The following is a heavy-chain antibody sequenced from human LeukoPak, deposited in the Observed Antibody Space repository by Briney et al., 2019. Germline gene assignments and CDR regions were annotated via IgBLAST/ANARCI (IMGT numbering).Heavy chain of an antibody. CDR3: ARDGAYSTIFY. D-gene: IGHD3-3*01. CDR1: GFTFRTYW. J-gene: IGHJ4*01. CDR2: INSDESST. Sequence: GGSLRLSCAVSGFTFRTYWMHWVRQAPGKGLVWVSRINSDESSTSYADSVKGRFTISRDNAKNTLYLQMNSLRAEDTAVYYCARDGAYSTIFYWGQGTLVTVSS. V-gene: IGHV3-74*01.